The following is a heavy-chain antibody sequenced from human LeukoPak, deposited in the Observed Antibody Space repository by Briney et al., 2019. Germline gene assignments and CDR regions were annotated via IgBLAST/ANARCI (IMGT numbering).Heavy chain of an antibody. V-gene: IGHV3-9*01. CDR1: GFTFDDYA. CDR3: AKARGDQWLVLGGWYFDL. J-gene: IGHJ2*01. D-gene: IGHD6-19*01. Sequence: PGGSLRLSCAASGFTFDDYAMHWVRQAPGKGLEWVSGISWNSGSIGYADSVKGRFTISRDNAKNSLYLQMNSLRAEDTALYYCAKARGDQWLVLGGWYFDLWGRGTLVIVSS. CDR2: ISWNSGSI.